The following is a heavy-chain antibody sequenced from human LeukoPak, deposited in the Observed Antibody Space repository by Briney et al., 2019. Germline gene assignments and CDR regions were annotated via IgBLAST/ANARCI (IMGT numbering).Heavy chain of an antibody. CDR2: IYYSGST. CDR3: AGYCSSTSCYPLYYFDY. J-gene: IGHJ4*02. Sequence: PSQTLSLTCTVSGGSISSGAYYWSWIRQPPGKGLEWIGYIYYSGSTYYNPSLKSRVTISVDTSKNQFSLKLSSVTAADTAVYYRAGYCSSTSCYPLYYFDYWGQGTLVTVAS. V-gene: IGHV4-30-4*08. CDR1: GGSISSGAYY. D-gene: IGHD2-2*01.